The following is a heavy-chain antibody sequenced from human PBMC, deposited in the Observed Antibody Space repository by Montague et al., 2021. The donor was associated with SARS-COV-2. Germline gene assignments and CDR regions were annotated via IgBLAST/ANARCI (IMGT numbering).Heavy chain of an antibody. J-gene: IGHJ6*02. CDR3: AHSGPATQDYYYYYGMDV. Sequence: VKPTQTLTLTCTFSGFSLSTSGVGVGWIRQPPGKALEWLALIYWDDDKRYSPSLKSRLTITKDTPKNQVVLTMTNMDPVDTATYYCAHSGPATQDYYYYYGMDVWGQGTTVTVSS. CDR1: GFSLSTSGVG. V-gene: IGHV2-5*02. D-gene: IGHD2-2*01. CDR2: IYWDDDK.